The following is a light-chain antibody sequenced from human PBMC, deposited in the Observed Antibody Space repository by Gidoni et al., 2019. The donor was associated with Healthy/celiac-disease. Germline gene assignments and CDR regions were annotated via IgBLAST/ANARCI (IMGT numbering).Light chain of an antibody. J-gene: IGKJ2*01. CDR2: AAS. V-gene: IGKV1-39*01. CDR1: QSISSY. CDR3: QQSYSTPPYT. Sequence: DIQMTQSPSSLSAAVGDRVTITCRASQSISSYLNWYQQKPGKAPKLLISAASSLQSGVPSRFSGSGSWTDFTLTISSMQPEEFAAYYCQQSYSTPPYTFGQXTKLEIK.